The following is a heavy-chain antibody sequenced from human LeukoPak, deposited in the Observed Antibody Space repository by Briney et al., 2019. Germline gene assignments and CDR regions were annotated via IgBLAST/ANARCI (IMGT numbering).Heavy chain of an antibody. V-gene: IGHV3-23*01. J-gene: IGHJ4*02. D-gene: IGHD5-18*01. CDR3: AKLLIANTAKVLAN. Sequence: RGSLRVSCAEPGFSFSSNAMSSVCQALRKGLEWGSAINGRGGRTYYENLGKGRFTNSRDNYKNTLYLQINSLRAEDTAGYYCAKLLIANTAKVLANWGQGTLVSVSS. CDR2: INGRGGRT. CDR1: GFSFSSNA.